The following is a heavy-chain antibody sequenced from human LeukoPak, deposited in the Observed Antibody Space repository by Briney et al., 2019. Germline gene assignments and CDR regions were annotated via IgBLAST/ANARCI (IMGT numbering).Heavy chain of an antibody. Sequence: PSETLSLTCTVSGGSISSYYWSWIRQPPGKGLEWIGYIFYSGSTNYNPSLKSRVTISVDTSKNQFSLKLSSVTAAVTAVYYCASFSYSRTFDYWGQGTLVTVSS. V-gene: IGHV4-59*01. CDR2: IFYSGST. CDR3: ASFSYSRTFDY. D-gene: IGHD2-15*01. J-gene: IGHJ4*02. CDR1: GGSISSYY.